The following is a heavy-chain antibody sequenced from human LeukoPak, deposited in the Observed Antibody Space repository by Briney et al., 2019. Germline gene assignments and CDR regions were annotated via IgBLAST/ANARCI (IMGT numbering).Heavy chain of an antibody. Sequence: ASVKVSCKASGYTFTGYYMHWVRQAPGQGLEWMGWINPNSGGTNYAQKFQGRVTMTRDTSISTAYMELSRLRSDDTAVYYCARGARYIAVAGTGGPCHYWGQGTLVTVSS. J-gene: IGHJ4*02. CDR2: INPNSGGT. CDR3: ARGARYIAVAGTGGPCHY. V-gene: IGHV1-2*02. CDR1: GYTFTGYY. D-gene: IGHD6-19*01.